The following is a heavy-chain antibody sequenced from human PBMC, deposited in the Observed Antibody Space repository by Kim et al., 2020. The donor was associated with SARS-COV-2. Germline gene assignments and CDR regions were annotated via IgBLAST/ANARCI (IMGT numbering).Heavy chain of an antibody. J-gene: IGHJ4*02. D-gene: IGHD3-10*01. V-gene: IGHV1-24*01. Sequence: ASVKVSCKVSGYTLTELSMHWVRQAPGKGLEWMGGFDPEDGETIYAQKFQGRVTMTEDTSTDTAYMELSSLRSEDTAVYYCATRITMVRGFDYWGQGTLVTVSS. CDR1: GYTLTELS. CDR3: ATRITMVRGFDY. CDR2: FDPEDGET.